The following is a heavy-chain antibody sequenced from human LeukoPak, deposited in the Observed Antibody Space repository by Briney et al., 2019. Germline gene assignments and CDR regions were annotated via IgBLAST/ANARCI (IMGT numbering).Heavy chain of an antibody. CDR1: GYTFTGYY. CDR3: ARDDPDIVVIPGAADI. V-gene: IGHV1-69*04. J-gene: IGHJ3*02. Sequence: ASVKVSCKASGYTFTGYYMHWVRQAPGQGLEWMGRIIPILGIANYAQKFQGRVTITADKSTSTAYMELSSLRSEDTAVYYCARDDPDIVVIPGAADIWGQGTLVTVSS. CDR2: IIPILGIA. D-gene: IGHD2-15*01.